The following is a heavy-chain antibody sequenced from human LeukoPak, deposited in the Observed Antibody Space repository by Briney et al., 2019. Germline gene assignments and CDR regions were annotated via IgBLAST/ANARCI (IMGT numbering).Heavy chain of an antibody. CDR2: ISWNSGSI. CDR3: AKVYYYDSSGYHFDY. J-gene: IGHJ4*02. V-gene: IGHV3-9*01. D-gene: IGHD3-22*01. Sequence: PGGSLRLSCAASGFTFDDYAMHWVRQAPGKGLEWVSGISWNSGSIGYADSVKGRLTISRDNAKNSLYLQMNSLRAEDTALYYCAKVYYYDSSGYHFDYWGQGTLVTVSS. CDR1: GFTFDDYA.